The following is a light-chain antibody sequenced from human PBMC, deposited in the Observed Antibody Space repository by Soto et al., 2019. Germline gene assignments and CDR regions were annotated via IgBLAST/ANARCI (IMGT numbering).Light chain of an antibody. CDR3: QQRNGYPIT. CDR2: AAS. Sequence: DFQVNHSPSFLSASVGDRVTITCRASQGISTSLAWYQQKPGKAPNLLIYAASTLQSGVPSRFSGSGSGTEFTLTISSLQPEDFATYYCQQRNGYPITFGQGTRLEIK. CDR1: QGISTS. V-gene: IGKV1-9*01. J-gene: IGKJ5*01.